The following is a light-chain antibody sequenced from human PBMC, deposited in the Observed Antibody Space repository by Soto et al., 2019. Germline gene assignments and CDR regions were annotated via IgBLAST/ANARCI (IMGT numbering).Light chain of an antibody. CDR3: SSYAGSNWYV. J-gene: IGLJ1*01. CDR2: EVN. Sequence: QSVLTQPPSASGSPGQSVTISCTGTNSDVGGYNYVSWYQQYPGKPPKLIIYEVNERPSGVPDRFSGSKSGNTASLTVSGLQTADEADYYCSSYAGSNWYVFGTGTQLTVL. CDR1: NSDVGGYNY. V-gene: IGLV2-8*01.